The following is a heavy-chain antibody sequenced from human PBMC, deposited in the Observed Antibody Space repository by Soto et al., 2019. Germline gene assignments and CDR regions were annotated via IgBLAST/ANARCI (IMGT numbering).Heavy chain of an antibody. V-gene: IGHV4-31*03. D-gene: IGHD3-3*01. Sequence: PSETLSLTCTVSGGSISSGGYYWSWIRQHPGKGLEWIGYIYYSGSTYYNPSLKSRVTISVDTSKNQFYLKLSSVTAADTAVYYCVRVGYYDFWSGYYGLYYGMDVWGQGTTVTVSS. CDR3: VRVGYYDFWSGYYGLYYGMDV. CDR1: GGSISSGGYY. CDR2: IYYSGST. J-gene: IGHJ6*02.